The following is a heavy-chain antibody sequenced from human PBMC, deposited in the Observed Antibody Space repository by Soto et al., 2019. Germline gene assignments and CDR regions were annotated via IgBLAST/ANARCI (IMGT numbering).Heavy chain of an antibody. J-gene: IGHJ6*02. CDR2: IYPGDSDT. D-gene: IGHD3-10*01. Sequence: PGESLKISCKGSGYSFTSYWIGWVRQMPGKGLEWMGIIYPGDSDTRYSPTFQGQVTISADKSISTAYLQWSSLKASDTAMYYCARLSLQPGVTMVRGVKWVSYYYYGMDVWGQGTTVTVSS. V-gene: IGHV5-51*01. CDR3: ARLSLQPGVTMVRGVKWVSYYYYGMDV. CDR1: GYSFTSYW.